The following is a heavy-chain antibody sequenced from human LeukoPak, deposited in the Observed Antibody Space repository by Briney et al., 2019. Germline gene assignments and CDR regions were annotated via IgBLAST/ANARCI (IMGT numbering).Heavy chain of an antibody. CDR1: GGSISSYY. Sequence: SETLSLTCTVSGGSISSYYWSWIRQPAGKGLEWIGLIYTSGSTNYNPSHKSRVTMSVDTSKNQFSLKLSSVTAADTAVYYCARDFGSIAAAGTHYFDYWGQGTLVTVSS. V-gene: IGHV4-4*07. CDR3: ARDFGSIAAAGTHYFDY. J-gene: IGHJ4*02. CDR2: IYTSGST. D-gene: IGHD6-13*01.